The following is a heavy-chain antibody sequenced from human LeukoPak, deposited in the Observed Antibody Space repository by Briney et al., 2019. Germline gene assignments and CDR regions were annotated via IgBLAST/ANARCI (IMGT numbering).Heavy chain of an antibody. CDR1: GFTFKNYA. CDR3: AKCLRTSYWYLQH. J-gene: IGHJ2*01. Sequence: GGSLRLSCAASGFTFKNYAMSWVRQAPGRGLEWVSSINGYADSTKYADSVKGRFTFSRDNSKNTLYLQMNSLRADDTAIYYCAKCLRTSYWYLQHWGRGTLVTVSS. D-gene: IGHD3-10*01. V-gene: IGHV3-23*01. CDR2: INGYADST.